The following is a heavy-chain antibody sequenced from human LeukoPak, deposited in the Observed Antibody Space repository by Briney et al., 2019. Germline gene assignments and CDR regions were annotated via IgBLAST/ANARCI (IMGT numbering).Heavy chain of an antibody. CDR3: ARQGSLWFGELFQLDY. J-gene: IGHJ4*02. Sequence: SETLSLTCTVSGGSISSYYWSWIRQPPGKGLEWIGYIYYSGSTNYNPSLRSRVTISVDTSKNQFSLKLSSVTAADTAVYYYARQGSLWFGELFQLDYWGQGTLVTVSS. CDR1: GGSISSYY. V-gene: IGHV4-59*08. D-gene: IGHD3-10*01. CDR2: IYYSGST.